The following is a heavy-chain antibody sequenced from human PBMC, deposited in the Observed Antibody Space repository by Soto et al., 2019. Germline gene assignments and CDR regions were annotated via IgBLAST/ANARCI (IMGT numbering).Heavy chain of an antibody. CDR2: IKPDGSAT. CDR1: GFTFGSYW. Sequence: EVQLVESVGGLVQPGGSLRLSCAVSGFTFGSYWMNWVRLIPGKGLEWVAYIKPDGSATYYVDSVKGRFTISRGNAKNSLYLQMNSLRVEDTSVYYCARAGYCGPGCYYYFDYWGQGTLVTVSS. V-gene: IGHV3-7*01. D-gene: IGHD2-21*02. CDR3: ARAGYCGPGCYYYFDY. J-gene: IGHJ4*02.